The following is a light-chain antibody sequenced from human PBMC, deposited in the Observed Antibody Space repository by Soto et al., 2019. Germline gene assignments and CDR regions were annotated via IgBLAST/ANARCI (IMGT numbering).Light chain of an antibody. CDR2: QAS. J-gene: IGKJ2*01. CDR1: QSVGSN. CDR3: QHYDVYPYA. Sequence: DIQMTQSPSTLPASVGDRVTISCRASQSVGSNLAWYQQKPGKVPKLLIFQASTLEPGVPSRFSGSGSGTEFILSISSLQPDDFATYYCQHYDVYPYAFGQGTKVEIK. V-gene: IGKV1-5*03.